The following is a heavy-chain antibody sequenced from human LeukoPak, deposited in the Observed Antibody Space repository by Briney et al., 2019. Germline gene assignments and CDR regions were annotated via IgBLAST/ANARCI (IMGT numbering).Heavy chain of an antibody. J-gene: IGHJ5*01. Sequence: GGSLRLSCAASGFTFSDYYMSWIRQAPGKGLEWVSYISGSSSTVYYAASVRGRFTISRDNAKNSLFLQMNSLRAEDTAVYYCARDRGNSDPGDWFDSWGQGTLVTVSS. CDR3: ARDRGNSDPGDWFDS. CDR2: ISGSSSTV. V-gene: IGHV3-11*01. D-gene: IGHD4-23*01. CDR1: GFTFSDYY.